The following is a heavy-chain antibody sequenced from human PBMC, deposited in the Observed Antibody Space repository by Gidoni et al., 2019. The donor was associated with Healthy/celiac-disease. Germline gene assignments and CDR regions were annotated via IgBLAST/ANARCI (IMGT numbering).Heavy chain of an antibody. V-gene: IGHV3-48*03. Sequence: VQLVESGGGLVQPGGSLRLSCAASGFTFSSYEMNWVRQAPGKGLEWVSYISSSGSTIYYADSVKGRFTISRDNAKNSLYLQMNSLRAEDTAVYYCARDSGVHYGAFDIWGQGTMVTVSS. CDR2: ISSSGSTI. J-gene: IGHJ3*02. CDR3: ARDSGVHYGAFDI. CDR1: GFTFSSYE. D-gene: IGHD3-10*01.